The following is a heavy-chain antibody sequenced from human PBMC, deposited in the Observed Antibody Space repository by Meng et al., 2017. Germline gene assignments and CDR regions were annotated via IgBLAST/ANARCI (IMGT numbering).Heavy chain of an antibody. CDR1: GFTFSSYW. Sequence: GESLKISCVASGFTFSSYWMHWVRQAPGKGLVWVSRINSDGSSTSYADSVKGRFTISRDNAKNTLYLQMNSLRAEDTAVYYCARVRFTRLLGQTSFPAFDIWGQGTMVTVSS. V-gene: IGHV3-74*01. D-gene: IGHD2/OR15-2a*01. J-gene: IGHJ3*02. CDR2: INSDGSST. CDR3: ARVRFTRLLGQTSFPAFDI.